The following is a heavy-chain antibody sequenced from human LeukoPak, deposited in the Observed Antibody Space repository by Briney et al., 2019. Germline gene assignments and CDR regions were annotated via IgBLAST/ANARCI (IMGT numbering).Heavy chain of an antibody. J-gene: IGHJ4*02. CDR1: GGSISSYY. D-gene: IGHD3-10*01. V-gene: IGHV4-59*01. Sequence: SETLSLTCTVSGGSISSYYWSWIRQPPGKGLEWIGYIYYSGSTNYNPSLKSRVTISVDTSKNQFSLKLSSVTAADTDVYYCARWNYYGSGSWYYFDYWGQGTLVTVSS. CDR2: IYYSGST. CDR3: ARWNYYGSGSWYYFDY.